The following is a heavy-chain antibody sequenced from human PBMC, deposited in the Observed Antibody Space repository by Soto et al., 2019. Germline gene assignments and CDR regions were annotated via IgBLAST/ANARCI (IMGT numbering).Heavy chain of an antibody. D-gene: IGHD2-21*02. CDR1: ADTFTSYY. J-gene: IGHJ5*02. CDR2: INPNGGST. Sequence: GASVKVSCKAPADTFTSYYIHWVRQAPGHGLEWMGIINPNGGSTRFAQTFQGRITMTTDTSTSTVYMELRSLRSEDTAVYYCAREPRTVVTSPWWFDPWGQGTLVTVPQ. CDR3: AREPRTVVTSPWWFDP. V-gene: IGHV1-46*01.